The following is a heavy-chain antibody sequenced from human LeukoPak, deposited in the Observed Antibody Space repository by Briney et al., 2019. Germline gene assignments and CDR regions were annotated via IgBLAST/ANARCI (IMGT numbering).Heavy chain of an antibody. CDR2: IWYDGSNK. CDR1: AFTFSSYG. J-gene: IGHJ4*02. V-gene: IGHV3-33*01. D-gene: IGHD4-17*01. CDR3: SRDQNACYGDYFYYFDY. Sequence: GRSLRLSCAAYAFTFSSYGMHWVRQAPGKGLEWVAVIWYDGSNKYYVDSVKGRFTISRDNSKNTLYLQMNSLRAEDTAVYYGSRDQNACYGDYFYYFDYWGQGTLVTVSS.